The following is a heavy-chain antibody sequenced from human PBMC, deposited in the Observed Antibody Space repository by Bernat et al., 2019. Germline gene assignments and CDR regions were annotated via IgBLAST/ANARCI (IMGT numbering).Heavy chain of an antibody. D-gene: IGHD1-26*01. J-gene: IGHJ6*03. Sequence: QVQLVQSGAEVKKPGSSVKVSCKASGGTFSSYAISWVRQAPGQGLEWMGGIIPIFGTANYAQKFQRRVTSTADESTSTAYMELSSLRSEDTAVYYCARSPELRGPCYYYYYMDVWGKGTTVTVSS. V-gene: IGHV1-69*01. CDR2: IIPIFGTA. CDR3: ARSPELRGPCYYYYYMDV. CDR1: GGTFSSYA.